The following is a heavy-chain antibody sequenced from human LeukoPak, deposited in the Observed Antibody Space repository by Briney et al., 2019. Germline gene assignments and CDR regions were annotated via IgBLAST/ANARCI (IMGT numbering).Heavy chain of an antibody. D-gene: IGHD3-10*01. J-gene: IGHJ5*02. CDR3: ARRVTMVRGVITNNWFDP. Sequence: SETLSLTCTVSGGSISSYYWSWIRQPPGKGLEWIGYIYYSGSTNYNPSLKSRVTISVDTSKNQFSLKLSSVTAADTAVYYCARRVTMVRGVITNNWFDPCGQGTLVTVSS. CDR2: IYYSGST. CDR1: GGSISSYY. V-gene: IGHV4-59*08.